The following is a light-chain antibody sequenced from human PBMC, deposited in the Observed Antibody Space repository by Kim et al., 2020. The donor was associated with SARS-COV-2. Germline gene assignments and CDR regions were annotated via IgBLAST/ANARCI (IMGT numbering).Light chain of an antibody. CDR2: DAS. V-gene: IGKV3-11*01. Sequence: EIVLTQSPATLSLSPGERATVSCRASQSVSSYLAWYQQKPGQAPRLLIYDASNRATGIPARFSGSGSGTDFTLTISSLEPEDFAVYYCQQRGSWPLTFGGGTKVEI. J-gene: IGKJ4*01. CDR1: QSVSSY. CDR3: QQRGSWPLT.